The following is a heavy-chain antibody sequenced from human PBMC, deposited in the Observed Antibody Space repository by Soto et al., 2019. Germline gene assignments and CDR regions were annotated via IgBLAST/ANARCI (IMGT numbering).Heavy chain of an antibody. Sequence: GGSLRLSCAASGFTFSSYGMHWVRQAPGKGLEWVAVISYDGSNKYYADSVKGRFTISRDNSKNTLYLQMNSLRAEDTAVYYCAKGAVVGYYDILTGYQSNWFDPWGQGTLVTVSS. J-gene: IGHJ5*02. CDR3: AKGAVVGYYDILTGYQSNWFDP. D-gene: IGHD3-9*01. CDR2: ISYDGSNK. V-gene: IGHV3-30*18. CDR1: GFTFSSYG.